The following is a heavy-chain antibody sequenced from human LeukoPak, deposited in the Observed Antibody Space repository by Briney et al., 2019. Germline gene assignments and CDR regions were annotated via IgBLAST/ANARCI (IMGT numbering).Heavy chain of an antibody. CDR3: ARGPRAAADYYYYGMDV. Sequence: ASVKVSCKASGGTFSSYAISWVRQAPGQRLEWMGWINAGNGNTKYSQKFQGRVTITRDTSASTAYMELSSLRSEDTAVYYCARGPRAAADYYYYGMDVWGQGTAVTVSS. J-gene: IGHJ6*02. CDR2: INAGNGNT. D-gene: IGHD6-13*01. CDR1: GGTFSSYA. V-gene: IGHV1-3*01.